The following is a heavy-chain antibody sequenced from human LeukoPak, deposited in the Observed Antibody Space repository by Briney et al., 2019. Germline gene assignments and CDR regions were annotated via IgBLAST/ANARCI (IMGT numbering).Heavy chain of an antibody. CDR3: ATYTHWVAGNV. CDR2: MNQDGSAK. J-gene: IGHJ6*02. D-gene: IGHD3-16*01. V-gene: IGHV3-7*01. CDR1: GFTFSDSW. Sequence: GGSLRLSCAASGFTFSDSWMSWVRQAPGKGLEWVANMNQDGSAKDYVDSVKGRFTISRDNARNSLYLQMSSLRAEDTAVYYCATYTHWVAGNVWGQGTTVTVSS.